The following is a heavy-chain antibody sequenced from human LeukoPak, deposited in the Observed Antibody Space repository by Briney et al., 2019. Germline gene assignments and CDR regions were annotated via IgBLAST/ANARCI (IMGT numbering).Heavy chain of an antibody. CDR1: GFTFSSYA. V-gene: IGHV3-23*01. J-gene: IGHJ5*02. D-gene: IGHD6-19*01. CDR2: ISGSGGST. CDR3: ANLAGQWLVLNWFDP. Sequence: AGGSLRLSCAASGFTFSSYAMCWVRQAPGKGLEWVSAISGSGGSTYYADSVKGRFTISRDNSKNTLYLQMNSLRAEDTAVYYCANLAGQWLVLNWFDPWGQGTLVTVSS.